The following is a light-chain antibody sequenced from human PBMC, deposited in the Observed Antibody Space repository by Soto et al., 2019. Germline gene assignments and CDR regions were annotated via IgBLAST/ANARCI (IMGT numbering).Light chain of an antibody. CDR2: DVS. V-gene: IGLV2-14*03. J-gene: IGLJ2*01. Sequence: QSALTQPASVSGSPGQSITISCTGTSSDVGGYNYVSWYQQHPGKVPKRMIYDVSNRPSGVSNRFSGSKSGNTASLTISGLQAEDEADYYCSSYTSSSTVVFGGGTKVTVL. CDR1: SSDVGGYNY. CDR3: SSYTSSSTVV.